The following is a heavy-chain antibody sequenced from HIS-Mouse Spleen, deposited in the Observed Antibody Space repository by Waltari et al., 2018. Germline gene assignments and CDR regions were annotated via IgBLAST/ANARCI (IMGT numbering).Heavy chain of an antibody. Sequence: QVQLQQWGAGLLKPSETLSLTCAVYGGSFSGYYWSWLRQPPGKGLEWIGEINHSGSTNYNPSLKSRVTISVDTSKNQFSLKLSSVTAADTAVYYCARAGFSSSWGEYFQHWGQGTLVTVSS. CDR1: GGSFSGYY. CDR3: ARAGFSSSWGEYFQH. CDR2: INHSGST. D-gene: IGHD6-13*01. J-gene: IGHJ1*01. V-gene: IGHV4-34*01.